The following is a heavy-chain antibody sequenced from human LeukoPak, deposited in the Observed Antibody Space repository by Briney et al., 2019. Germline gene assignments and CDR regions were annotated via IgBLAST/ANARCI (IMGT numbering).Heavy chain of an antibody. V-gene: IGHV3-23*01. CDR1: GFTFSSYA. J-gene: IGHJ4*02. CDR2: ISGSGGST. CDR3: AKPYDGSGSYYGFNYYAFDY. Sequence: GGSLRLSCAASGFTFSSYAMSWVRQAPGKGLEWVSIISGSGGSTNYADSVKGRFTISRDNSKNTLYLQMNSLRAEDTAVYYCAKPYDGSGSYYGFNYYAFDYWGQGTLVTVSS. D-gene: IGHD3-10*01.